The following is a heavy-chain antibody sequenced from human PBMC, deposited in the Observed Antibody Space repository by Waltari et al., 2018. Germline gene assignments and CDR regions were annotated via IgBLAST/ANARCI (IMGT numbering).Heavy chain of an antibody. J-gene: IGHJ4*02. CDR3: ARGWQSIDY. CDR1: GFTFNSYW. CDR2: ISTDGSST. V-gene: IGHV3-74*01. Sequence: EVQLVESGGGLVQPGGSLRLSCAAAGFTFNSYWMHWVRQAPGKGLVWVSRISTDGSSTDYADSVQGRFTISRDNANNTLYLQLNSLRAEDTAVYYCARGWQSIDYWGQGTLVTVSS.